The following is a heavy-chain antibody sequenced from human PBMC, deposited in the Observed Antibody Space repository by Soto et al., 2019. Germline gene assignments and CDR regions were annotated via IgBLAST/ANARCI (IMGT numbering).Heavy chain of an antibody. Sequence: SETLSLTCAVSGGSISSSNWWSWVRQPPGKGLEWIGEIYHSGSTNYNPSLKSRVTISVDKSKNQFSLKLSSVTAADTAVYYCARDRRESSGWYRDYYYGMDVWGQGTTVT. V-gene: IGHV4-4*02. CDR3: ARDRRESSGWYRDYYYGMDV. D-gene: IGHD6-19*01. CDR2: IYHSGST. CDR1: GGSISSSNW. J-gene: IGHJ6*01.